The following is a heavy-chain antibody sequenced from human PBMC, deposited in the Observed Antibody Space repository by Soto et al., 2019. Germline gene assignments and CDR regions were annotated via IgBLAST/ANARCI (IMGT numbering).Heavy chain of an antibody. CDR2: ISSGGNNI. V-gene: IGHV3-21*01. D-gene: IGHD6-13*01. J-gene: IGHJ1*01. CDR1: GFTFRSYP. CDR3: ASDALNLLAAAGAVAPFPEYVEF. Sequence: EVQLVESGGGLVKPGGSLRLSCAASGFTFRSYPMNWVRQAPGKGLEWVAAISSGGNNISYAGSVKGRFTISRDNSKNSLYLQMSSLRADDTAVYYCASDALNLLAAAGAVAPFPEYVEFWGQGALVTVSS.